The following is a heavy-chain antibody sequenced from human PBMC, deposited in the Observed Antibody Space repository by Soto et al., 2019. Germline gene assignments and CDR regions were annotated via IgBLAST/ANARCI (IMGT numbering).Heavy chain of an antibody. CDR3: AKDAAVAGTGYYYMDV. Sequence: GGSLRLSCAASGFTFSSYAMSWVRQAPGKGLEWVSAISGSGGSTYYADSVKGRFTISRDNSKNTLYLQMNSLRAEDTAVYYCAKDAAVAGTGYYYMDVWGKGTTVTVSS. V-gene: IGHV3-23*01. CDR2: ISGSGGST. CDR1: GFTFSSYA. D-gene: IGHD6-19*01. J-gene: IGHJ6*03.